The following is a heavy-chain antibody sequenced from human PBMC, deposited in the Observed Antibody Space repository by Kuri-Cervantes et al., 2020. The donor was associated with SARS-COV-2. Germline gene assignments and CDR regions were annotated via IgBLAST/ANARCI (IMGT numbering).Heavy chain of an antibody. CDR3: ARDSGSDY. V-gene: IGHV3-21*01. J-gene: IGHJ4*02. Sequence: GEFLKISCAASGFTFSSYSMNWVRQAPGKGLEWVSSISSSSSYIYYADSVKGRFTISRDNAKNSLYLQMNSLRAEDTAVYYCARDSGSDYWGQGTLVTVSS. D-gene: IGHD3-10*01. CDR1: GFTFSSYS. CDR2: ISSSSSYI.